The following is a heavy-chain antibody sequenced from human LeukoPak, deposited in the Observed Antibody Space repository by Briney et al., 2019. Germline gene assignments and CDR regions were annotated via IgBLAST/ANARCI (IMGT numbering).Heavy chain of an antibody. J-gene: IGHJ4*02. D-gene: IGHD3-10*01. CDR3: ATHSYNEDY. Sequence: GGSLRLSWAAAGFTVSNDHIDWARQPGGKGRGWVVLIRNKGLIYTTAYAASVKGRFTISRDDSKNSVHLQMNGLKIEDTAVYYCATHSYNEDYWGQGTLVTVSS. CDR1: GFTVSNDH. V-gene: IGHV3-72*01. CDR2: IRNKGLIYTT.